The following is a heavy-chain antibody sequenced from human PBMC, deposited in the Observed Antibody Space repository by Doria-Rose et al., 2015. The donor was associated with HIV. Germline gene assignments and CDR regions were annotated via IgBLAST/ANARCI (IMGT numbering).Heavy chain of an antibody. J-gene: IGHJ4*02. CDR1: GVSLSSPGMG. CDR2: IFSDEAR. CDR3: ARIKSSRWYHKYYFDF. Sequence: QVTLKESGPVLVKPTETLTLTCTVSGVSLSSPGMGVSWIRQPPGKALEWLANIFSDEARSYKTSLKSRLTISRGTSKSQVVLTMTDMDPVDTATYYCARIKSSRWYHKYYFDFWGQGTLVIVSA. V-gene: IGHV2-26*01. D-gene: IGHD6-13*01.